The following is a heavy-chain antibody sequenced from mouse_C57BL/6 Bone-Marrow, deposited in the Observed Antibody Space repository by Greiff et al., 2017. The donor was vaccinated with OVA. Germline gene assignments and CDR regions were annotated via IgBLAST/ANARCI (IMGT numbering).Heavy chain of an antibody. CDR1: GFTFSSYA. J-gene: IGHJ2*01. V-gene: IGHV5-4*03. D-gene: IGHD2-14*01. CDR3: ERIGGFFHFDY. CDR2: ISDGGSYT. Sequence: EVMLVESGGGLVKPGGSLKLSCAASGFTFSSYAMSWVRQTPEKRLEWVATISDGGSYTYYPDNVKGRFTISRDNAKNNLYLQMSHLKSEDTAMYYCERIGGFFHFDYWGQGTTLTVSS.